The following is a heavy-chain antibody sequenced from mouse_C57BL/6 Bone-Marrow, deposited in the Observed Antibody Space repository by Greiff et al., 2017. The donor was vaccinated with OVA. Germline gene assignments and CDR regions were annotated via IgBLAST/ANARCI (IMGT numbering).Heavy chain of an antibody. CDR2: IRSKSNNYAT. CDR1: GFSFNTYA. Sequence: EVKLMESGGGLVQPKGSLQLSCAASGFSFNTYAMNWVRQAPGKGLEWVARIRSKSNNYATYYAESVKDSFTISSDDSESMLYLQMNNVKTEDTAIYYCVRHVYYAMDYWGQGTSVTVSS. V-gene: IGHV10-1*01. J-gene: IGHJ4*01. CDR3: VRHVYYAMDY.